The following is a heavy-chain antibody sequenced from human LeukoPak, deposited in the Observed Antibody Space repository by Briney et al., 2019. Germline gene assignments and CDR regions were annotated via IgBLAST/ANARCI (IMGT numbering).Heavy chain of an antibody. CDR1: GGSISSTDSY. CDR2: IYYSGST. Sequence: SETLSLTCTVSGGSISSTDSYWGWIRQSPGKGLEWIGYIYYSGSTNYNPSLKSRVTISVDTSKNQFSLKLSSVTAADTAVYYCARAGGYSYGIDYWGQGTLVTVSS. V-gene: IGHV4-61*05. CDR3: ARAGGYSYGIDY. J-gene: IGHJ4*02. D-gene: IGHD5-18*01.